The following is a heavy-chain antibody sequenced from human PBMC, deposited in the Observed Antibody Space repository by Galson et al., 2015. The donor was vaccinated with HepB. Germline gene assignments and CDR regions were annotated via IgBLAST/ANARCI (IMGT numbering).Heavy chain of an antibody. CDR1: GGSISSYY. CDR2: IYYSGST. Sequence: SETLSLTCTVSGGSISSYYWSWIRQPPGKGLEWIGYIYYSGSTNYNPSLKSRVTISVDTSKNQFSLKLSSVTAADTAVYYCARGRWGVVVVAATSGAFDIWGQGTMVTVSS. CDR3: ARGRWGVVVVAATSGAFDI. V-gene: IGHV4-59*01. J-gene: IGHJ3*02. D-gene: IGHD2-15*01.